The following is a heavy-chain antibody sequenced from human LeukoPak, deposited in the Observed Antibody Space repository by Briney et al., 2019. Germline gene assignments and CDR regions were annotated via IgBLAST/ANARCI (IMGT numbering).Heavy chain of an antibody. CDR1: GFTFDDYA. Sequence: PGRSLRLSCAASGFTFDDYAMHWVRQVPGKGLEWVSGISWNSGAIGYADSVKGRFTISRDNAKNSLYLQMNSLRTEDTAFYYCAKDIYPTYSDLSGNWFDPWGQGTLVTVSS. CDR3: AKDIYPTYSDLSGNWFDP. CDR2: ISWNSGAI. D-gene: IGHD4-17*01. V-gene: IGHV3-9*01. J-gene: IGHJ5*02.